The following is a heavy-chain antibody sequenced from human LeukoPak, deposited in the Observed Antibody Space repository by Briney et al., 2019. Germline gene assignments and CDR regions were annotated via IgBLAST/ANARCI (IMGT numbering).Heavy chain of an antibody. V-gene: IGHV3-30*18. CDR3: AKGRLGYCSSTSCYGPDY. CDR1: GFTFSSYG. J-gene: IGHJ4*02. D-gene: IGHD2-2*01. Sequence: PWGSLRLSCAASGFTFSSYGMHWVRQAPGKGLEWVAVISYDGSNKYYAYSVKGRFTISRDNSKNTLYLQMNSLRAADKAVSYCAKGRLGYCSSTSCYGPDYWGQGHLVTVSS. CDR2: ISYDGSNK.